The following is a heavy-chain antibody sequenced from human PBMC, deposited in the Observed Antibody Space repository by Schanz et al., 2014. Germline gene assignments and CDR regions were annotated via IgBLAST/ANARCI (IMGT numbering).Heavy chain of an antibody. CDR2: ISGDHRNT. CDR1: GFTFSTHA. Sequence: EVQLLESGGGLVEPGGSLRLSCAASGFTFSTHAMSWVRQAPGKGLEWVSSISGDHRNTFYADSVKGRFTISRDNAKNTLYLQMNTLRADDTAVYYCARKMKLGVYGGKGHDSLDIWGQGTMVTVSS. J-gene: IGHJ3*02. D-gene: IGHD4-17*01. CDR3: ARKMKLGVYGGKGHDSLDI. V-gene: IGHV3-23*01.